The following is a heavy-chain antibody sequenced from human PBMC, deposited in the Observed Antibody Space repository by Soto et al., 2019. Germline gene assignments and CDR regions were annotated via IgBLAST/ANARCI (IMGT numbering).Heavy chain of an antibody. V-gene: IGHV3-23*01. CDR1: GFTFSSYA. CDR2: ISGSGGST. CDR3: AKRLVGVVDWNYDYYGMDV. J-gene: IGHJ6*02. Sequence: GGSLRLSCAASGFTFSSYAMSWVRQAPGKGLEWVSAISGSGGSTYYADSVKGRFTISRDNSKNTLYLQMNSLRAEDTAVYYCAKRLVGVVDWNYDYYGMDVWGQGTTVTVSS. D-gene: IGHD1-1*01.